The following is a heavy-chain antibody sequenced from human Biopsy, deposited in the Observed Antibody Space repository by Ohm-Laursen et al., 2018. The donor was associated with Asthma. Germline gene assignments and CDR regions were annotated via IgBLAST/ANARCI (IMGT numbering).Heavy chain of an antibody. CDR2: HDHEEGGT. J-gene: IGHJ4*02. D-gene: IGHD4-17*01. Sequence: ASVKVSCRISGYSLTDLSMHWVRQAPGQGLEWMGGHDHEEGGTVNARRFQGRVTMTEDTSTDTAYMELSSLSSDDTAVYYCASDFPKDYARYNFQFWGQGTLVTVSS. CDR1: GYSLTDLS. CDR3: ASDFPKDYARYNFQF. V-gene: IGHV1-24*01.